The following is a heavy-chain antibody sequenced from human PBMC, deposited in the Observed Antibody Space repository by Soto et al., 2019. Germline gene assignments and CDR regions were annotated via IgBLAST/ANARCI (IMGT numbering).Heavy chain of an antibody. Sequence: SVKVSCKASGGTFSTYTTTWVRQAPGQGLEWMGGIIPIFGTANYAQKFQGRVTITADESTSTAYMELSSLRSEDTAVYYCARVRYCISTSCPYYYYGMDVRGQGTTVTVSS. J-gene: IGHJ6*02. D-gene: IGHD2-2*01. CDR2: IIPIFGTA. CDR1: GGTFSTYT. CDR3: ARVRYCISTSCPYYYYGMDV. V-gene: IGHV1-69*13.